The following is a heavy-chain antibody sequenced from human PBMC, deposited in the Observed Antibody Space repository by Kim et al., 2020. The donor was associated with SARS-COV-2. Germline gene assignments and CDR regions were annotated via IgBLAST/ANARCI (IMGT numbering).Heavy chain of an antibody. V-gene: IGHV3-7*01. Sequence: VDSGKGRFTISRGNAKNSLYLQMNRLRAEDTAVYYCASAYYVILTGYLQPWGQGTLVTVSS. CDR3: ASAYYVILTGYLQP. D-gene: IGHD3-9*01. J-gene: IGHJ5*02.